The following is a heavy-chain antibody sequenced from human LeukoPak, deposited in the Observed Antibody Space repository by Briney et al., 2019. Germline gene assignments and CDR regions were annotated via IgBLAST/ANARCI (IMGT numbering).Heavy chain of an antibody. Sequence: GASVKVSCKASGGTFSSYAISWVRQAPGQGLEWMGRIIPILGIVNYAQKFQGRVTITADKSTSTAYMELSSLRSEDTAVYYCARAIVRSTGSVDIDYWGQGTLVTVSS. V-gene: IGHV1-69*04. J-gene: IGHJ4*02. CDR1: GGTFSSYA. CDR3: ARAIVRSTGSVDIDY. CDR2: IIPILGIV. D-gene: IGHD3-10*01.